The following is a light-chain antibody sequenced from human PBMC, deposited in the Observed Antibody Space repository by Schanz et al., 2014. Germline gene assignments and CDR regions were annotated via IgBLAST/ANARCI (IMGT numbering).Light chain of an antibody. CDR2: DVT. J-gene: IGLJ2*01. Sequence: QSVLTQPPSASGSPGQSVTISCTGTSSDVGGYKYVSWYQQHPGKAPKLMIYDVTKRPSGVPDRFSGSQSGNTASLTISGLQAEDEADYYCSSYAGSYTFVFGGGTKLTVL. CDR1: SSDVGGYKY. V-gene: IGLV2-8*01. CDR3: SSYAGSYTFV.